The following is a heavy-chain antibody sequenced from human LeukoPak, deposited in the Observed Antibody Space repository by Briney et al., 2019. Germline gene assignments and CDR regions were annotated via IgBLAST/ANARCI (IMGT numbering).Heavy chain of an antibody. Sequence: ASVKVSCKVSGYTLTELSMNWVRQAPGKGLEWMGGFDPEDGETIYAQKFQGRVTMTEDTSTDTAYMELSSLRSEDTAVYYCATAKSYPVPCSSTSCLITAKYSDYWGQGTLVTVSS. V-gene: IGHV1-24*01. J-gene: IGHJ4*02. D-gene: IGHD2-2*01. CDR2: FDPEDGET. CDR3: ATAKSYPVPCSSTSCLITAKYSDY. CDR1: GYTLTELS.